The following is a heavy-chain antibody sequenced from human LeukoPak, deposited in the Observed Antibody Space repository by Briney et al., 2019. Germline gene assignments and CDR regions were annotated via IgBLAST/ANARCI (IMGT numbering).Heavy chain of an antibody. CDR3: ARAAGHAFDI. CDR2: IYTSGST. V-gene: IGHV4-61*02. Sequence: PSETLSLTCTVSGGSISSGSYYWSWIRQPAGKGLEWIGRIYTSGSTNYNPSLKSRVAISVDTSKNQFSLKLSSVTAADTAVYYCARAAGHAFDIWGQGTMVTVSS. J-gene: IGHJ3*02. CDR1: GGSISSGSYY.